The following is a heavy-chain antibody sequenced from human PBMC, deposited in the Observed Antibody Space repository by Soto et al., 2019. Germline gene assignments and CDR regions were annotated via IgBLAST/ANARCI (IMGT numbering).Heavy chain of an antibody. J-gene: IGHJ6*02. CDR3: AREGYYGSGSLGFYYGMDV. D-gene: IGHD3-10*01. Sequence: QVQLVQSGAEVKKPGSSVKVSCKASGGTFSSYAISWVRQAPGQGLEWMGGIIPIFGTATYAQKFQGRVTITADKSTSTAYMELSSLRSEDTAVYYCAREGYYGSGSLGFYYGMDVWGQGTTVTVSS. CDR1: GGTFSSYA. CDR2: IIPIFGTA. V-gene: IGHV1-69*06.